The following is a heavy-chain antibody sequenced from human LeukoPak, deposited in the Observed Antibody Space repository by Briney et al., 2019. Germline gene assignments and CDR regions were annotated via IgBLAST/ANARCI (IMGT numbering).Heavy chain of an antibody. CDR2: ISGSGGST. V-gene: IGHV3-23*01. J-gene: IGHJ4*02. Sequence: TGGSLRLSCAASGFTFSSYAMSWVRQAPGKGLEWVSAISGSGGSTYYADSVKGRFTISRDNSKNTLYLQMNSLRAEDTAVYYCATSTGGYYYYFDYWDQGTLVTVSS. CDR3: ATSTGGYYYYFDY. D-gene: IGHD3-10*01. CDR1: GFTFSSYA.